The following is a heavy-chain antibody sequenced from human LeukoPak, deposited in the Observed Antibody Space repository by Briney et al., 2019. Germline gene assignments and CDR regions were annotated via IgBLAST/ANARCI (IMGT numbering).Heavy chain of an antibody. J-gene: IGHJ4*02. V-gene: IGHV1-18*01. Sequence: ASVKVSCKASGYTFTSYGISWVRQAPGQGLEWMGWISAYNGSTNYAQKLQGRVTVTTDTSTSTAYMELRSLRSDDTAVYYCARGGTYYYDSSGYYEALDYWGQGTLVTVSS. CDR2: ISAYNGST. CDR1: GYTFTSYG. CDR3: ARGGTYYYDSSGYYEALDY. D-gene: IGHD3-22*01.